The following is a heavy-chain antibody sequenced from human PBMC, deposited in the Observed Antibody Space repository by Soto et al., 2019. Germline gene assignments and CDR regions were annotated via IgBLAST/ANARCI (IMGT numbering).Heavy chain of an antibody. CDR2: IYSSGST. CDR1: GGSISSYY. J-gene: IGHJ4*02. Sequence: QVQLLESGPGLVKPSETLSLTCTVSGGSISSYYWSWIRQPPGKGLEWIGYIYSSGSTNYNPSLKSRVTISVDTSKNPFSLKLSSVTAADTAVYYCARRYGGGFAYWGQGTLVTVSS. V-gene: IGHV4-59*08. CDR3: ARRYGGGFAY. D-gene: IGHD3-10*01.